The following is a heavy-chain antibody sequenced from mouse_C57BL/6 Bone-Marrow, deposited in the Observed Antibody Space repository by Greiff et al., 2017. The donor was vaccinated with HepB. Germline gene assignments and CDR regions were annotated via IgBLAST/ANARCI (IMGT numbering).Heavy chain of an antibody. CDR2: IDPSDSYT. CDR1: GYTFTSYW. Sequence: VKLQQPGAELVMPGASVKLSCKASGYTFTSYWMHWVKQRPGQGLEWIGEIDPSDSYTNYNQKFKGKSTLTVDKSSSTAYMQLSSLTSEDSAVYYCARSTTGLYYAMDYWGQGTSVTVSS. D-gene: IGHD2-12*01. V-gene: IGHV1-69*01. CDR3: ARSTTGLYYAMDY. J-gene: IGHJ4*01.